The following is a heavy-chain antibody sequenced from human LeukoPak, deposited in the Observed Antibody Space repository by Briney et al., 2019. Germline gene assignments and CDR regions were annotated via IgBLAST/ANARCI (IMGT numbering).Heavy chain of an antibody. V-gene: IGHV3-30-3*01. CDR1: GFTFSSYA. Sequence: PGRSLRLSCAASGFTFSSYAMHWVRQAPGKGLEWVAVISYDGSNKYYADSVKGRFTISRDNSKNTLYLQMNSLRAEDTAVYYCAWFFPRAALDYWGQGTLVTVSS. CDR2: ISYDGSNK. J-gene: IGHJ4*02. D-gene: IGHD2-15*01. CDR3: AWFFPRAALDY.